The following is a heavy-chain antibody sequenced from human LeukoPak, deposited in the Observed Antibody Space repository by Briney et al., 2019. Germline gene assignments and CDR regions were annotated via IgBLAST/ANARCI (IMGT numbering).Heavy chain of an antibody. J-gene: IGHJ4*02. CDR2: INPNSGGT. CDR1: GYTFTGYY. CDR3: ARVGEVESIVVVPAALI. Sequence: ASVKVSCKASGYTFTGYYIHWVRQAPGQGLEWMGWINPNSGGTNYAQKFQGRVTMTRDTSISTAYMELSRLRSDDTAVYYCARVGEVESIVVVPAALIWGQGTLVTVSS. D-gene: IGHD2-2*01. V-gene: IGHV1-2*02.